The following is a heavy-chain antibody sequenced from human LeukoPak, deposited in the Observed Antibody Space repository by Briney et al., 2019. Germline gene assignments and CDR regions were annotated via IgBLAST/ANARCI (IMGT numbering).Heavy chain of an antibody. Sequence: PSETLSLTCTVSGGSISSYYWSWIRQPAGKGLEWIGRIYTSGSTNYNPSLKSRVTMSVDTSTNQFFLILSSVTAADTAVYYCARRSRYSGKGLAFDIWGQGTMVTVS. CDR1: GGSISSYY. CDR3: ARRSRYSGKGLAFDI. V-gene: IGHV4-4*07. J-gene: IGHJ3*02. D-gene: IGHD1-26*01. CDR2: IYTSGST.